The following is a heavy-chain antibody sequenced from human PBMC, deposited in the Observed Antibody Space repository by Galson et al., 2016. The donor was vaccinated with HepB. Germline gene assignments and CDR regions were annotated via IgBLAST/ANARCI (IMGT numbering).Heavy chain of an antibody. Sequence: SVKVSCKASGGTFINYSFSWVRQAPGQGLEWMGGIIPIYDTTNYARKFQGRVTITADESTSTVFFDLSSLTSEDTAVYYCARGPRTWYLPPYYYFGVNVWGQGTTVTVSS. V-gene: IGHV1-69*13. CDR1: GGTFINYS. CDR3: ARGPRTWYLPPYYYFGVNV. CDR2: IIPIYDTT. D-gene: IGHD6-13*01. J-gene: IGHJ6*02.